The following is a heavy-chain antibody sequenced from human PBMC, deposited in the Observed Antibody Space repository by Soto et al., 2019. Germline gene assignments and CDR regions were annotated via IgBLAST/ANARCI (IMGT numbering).Heavy chain of an antibody. D-gene: IGHD5-12*01. CDR1: GFTFSSYG. V-gene: IGHV3-33*01. J-gene: IGHJ4*02. CDR2: IWYDGSNK. CDR3: ARSKMATTKNPPFDY. Sequence: GGSLRLSCAASGFTFSSYGMHWVRQAPGKGLEWVAVIWYDGSNKYYADSVKGRFTISRDNSKNTLYLQMNSLRAEDTAVYYCARSKMATTKNPPFDYWGQGTLVTVSS.